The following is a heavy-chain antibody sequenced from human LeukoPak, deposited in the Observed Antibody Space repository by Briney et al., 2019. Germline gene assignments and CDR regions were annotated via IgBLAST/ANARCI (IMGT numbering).Heavy chain of an antibody. CDR1: RGSISSGSYY. Sequence: SQTLSLTCTFSRGSISSGSYYWSWIRQPAGKGLEWIGRIYTSGSTNYNPSLKSRVTISVDTSKNQFSLKLTSVTAADTAVYYCARDGNYNDSSGPFDYWGQGTLVTVSS. D-gene: IGHD3-22*01. CDR2: IYTSGST. J-gene: IGHJ4*02. V-gene: IGHV4-61*02. CDR3: ARDGNYNDSSGPFDY.